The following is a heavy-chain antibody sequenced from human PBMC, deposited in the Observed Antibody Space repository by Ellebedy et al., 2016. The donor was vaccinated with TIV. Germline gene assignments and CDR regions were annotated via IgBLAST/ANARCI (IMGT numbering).Heavy chain of an antibody. J-gene: IGHJ4*02. D-gene: IGHD2-15*01. Sequence: AASVKVSCKASGYTFTSYYMHWVRQAPRQGLEWMGRINLSDGSTSYAQKFQGRVTMTRDTSTSTVYMELSSLRSEDTAVYYCARGDRVAPPFDYWGQGTLVTVSS. V-gene: IGHV1-46*01. CDR1: GYTFTSYY. CDR3: ARGDRVAPPFDY. CDR2: INLSDGST.